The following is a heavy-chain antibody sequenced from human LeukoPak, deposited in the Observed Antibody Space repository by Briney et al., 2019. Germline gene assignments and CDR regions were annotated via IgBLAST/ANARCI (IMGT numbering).Heavy chain of an antibody. CDR2: MNPNNGNT. V-gene: IGHV1-8*02. CDR3: VRAESGGGRNWFDP. D-gene: IGHD3-16*01. J-gene: IGHJ5*02. Sequence: ASVKVSCTASGYTFTSYGINWVRQATGQGLEWMGWMNPNNGNTGYAQKNLQGRVTMTRNTSISTAYMELSSLRSEDTAVYYCVRAESGGGRNWFDPWGQGTLVTVSS. CDR1: GYTFTSYG.